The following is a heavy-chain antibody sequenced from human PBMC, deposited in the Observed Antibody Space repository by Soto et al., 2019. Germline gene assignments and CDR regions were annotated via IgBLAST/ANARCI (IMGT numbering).Heavy chain of an antibody. CDR1: GFNFSRSS. D-gene: IGHD2-2*01. CDR3: ARGMKTAVFYGMDV. Sequence: EVQVVESGGGLVEPGGSLRLSCAASGFNFSRSSMNWVRQAPGKGLEWVASISTSSNLIYYEDSVKGRFTVSRDNTKNSMYLQMIRLRAEDTAIYYWARGMKTAVFYGMDVWGQGTTVTVSS. J-gene: IGHJ6*02. V-gene: IGHV3-21*01. CDR2: ISTSSNLI.